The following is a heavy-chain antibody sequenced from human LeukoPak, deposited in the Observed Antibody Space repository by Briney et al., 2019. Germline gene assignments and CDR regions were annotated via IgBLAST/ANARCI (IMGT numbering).Heavy chain of an antibody. CDR3: ARAPREQGVLY. CDR1: GFALTSYT. Sequence: PGGSLTLSCAASGFALTSYTMNWVRQAPGKGLEWVSYISSSSSTIYYADSVKGRFTISRDNAKNSLYLQMNSLRAEDTAVYYCARAPREQGVLYWGQGTLVTVSS. J-gene: IGHJ4*02. CDR2: ISSSSSTI. V-gene: IGHV3-48*01. D-gene: IGHD1/OR15-1a*01.